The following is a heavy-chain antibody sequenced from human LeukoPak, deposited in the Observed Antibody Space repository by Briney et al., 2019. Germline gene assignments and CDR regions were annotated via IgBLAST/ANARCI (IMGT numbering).Heavy chain of an antibody. J-gene: IGHJ4*02. CDR3: ARGIRGDTSSYSPFDY. CDR2: INPNGDGR. CDR1: LYTFTGQF. Sequence: GASVKVSCKASLYTFTGQFIHWVRQAPGQGLEWMGWINPNGDGRSFAQKFQGRIAMTRDTSISTAYMELRSLTLDEAAIYYCARGIRGDTSSYSPFDYWDQGTLVIVSS. D-gene: IGHD3-22*01. V-gene: IGHV1-2*02.